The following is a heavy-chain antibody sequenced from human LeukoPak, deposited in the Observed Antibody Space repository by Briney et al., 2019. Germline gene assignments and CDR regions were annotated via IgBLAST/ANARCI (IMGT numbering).Heavy chain of an antibody. D-gene: IGHD2-15*01. CDR3: AKGDSGVYWFDP. J-gene: IGHJ5*02. Sequence: PGGSLRLSCAASGFTFSSYAMSWVRQAPGKGLEWVSAISGSGGSTYYADSVKGRFTISRDNSKNTLYLQMNSLRVEDTAVYYCAKGDSGVYWFDPWGQGTLVTVSS. V-gene: IGHV3-23*01. CDR2: ISGSGGST. CDR1: GFTFSSYA.